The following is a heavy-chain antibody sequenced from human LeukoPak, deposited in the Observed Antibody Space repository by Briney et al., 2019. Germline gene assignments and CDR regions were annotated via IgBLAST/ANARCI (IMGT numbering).Heavy chain of an antibody. CDR3: TTCPRRGYSGYDQIEEAGY. CDR2: IKSKTDGGTT. J-gene: IGHJ4*02. V-gene: IGHV3-15*01. Sequence: GGSLRLSCAASGFTFSNAWMSWVRPAPGKGLEWVGRIKSKTDGGTTDYAAPVKGRFTISRDDSKNTLYLQMNSLKTEDTAVYYCTTCPRRGYSGYDQIEEAGYWGQGTLVTVSS. CDR1: GFTFSNAW. D-gene: IGHD5-12*01.